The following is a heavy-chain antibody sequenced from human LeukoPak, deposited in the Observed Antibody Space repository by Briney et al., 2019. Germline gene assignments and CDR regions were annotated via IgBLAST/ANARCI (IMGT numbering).Heavy chain of an antibody. CDR1: GGTFSSYA. V-gene: IGHV1-2*02. Sequence: ASVKVSCKASGGTFSSYAISWVRQAPGQGLEWMGWINPNSGGTNYAQKFQGRVTMTRDTSISTAYMELSRLRSDDTAVYYCARGNVLRFLERDDAFDIWGQGTMVTVSS. J-gene: IGHJ3*02. CDR2: INPNSGGT. D-gene: IGHD3-3*01. CDR3: ARGNVLRFLERDDAFDI.